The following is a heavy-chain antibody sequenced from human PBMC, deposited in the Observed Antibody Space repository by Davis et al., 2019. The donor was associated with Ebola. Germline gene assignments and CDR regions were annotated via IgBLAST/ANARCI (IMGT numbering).Heavy chain of an antibody. D-gene: IGHD4-23*01. CDR1: GYSFTSYW. CDR3: TRHFVGKLFGMDV. V-gene: IGHV5-51*01. J-gene: IGHJ6*02. CDR2: IYPGDSDT. Sequence: GGSLRLSCKGSGYSFTSYWIGWVRQMPGKGLEWMGIIYPGDSDTRYSPSFQGQVTISADKSISTAYLQWSSLKASDTAMYFCTRHFVGKLFGMDVWGQGTMVIVAS.